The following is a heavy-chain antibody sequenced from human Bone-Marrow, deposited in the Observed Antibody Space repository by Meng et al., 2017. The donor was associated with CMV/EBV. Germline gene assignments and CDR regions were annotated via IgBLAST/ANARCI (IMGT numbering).Heavy chain of an antibody. J-gene: IGHJ5*02. CDR3: ARDRFVTIFGRWFDP. CDR2: ISYDGSNK. V-gene: IGHV3-30*04. CDR1: GFTFSSYA. Sequence: GESLKISCAASGFTFSSYAMHWVRQAPGKGLERVAVISYDGSNKYYADSVKGRFTISRDNSKNTLYLQMNSLRAEDTAVYYCARDRFVTIFGRWFDPWGQGTLVTVSS. D-gene: IGHD3-3*01.